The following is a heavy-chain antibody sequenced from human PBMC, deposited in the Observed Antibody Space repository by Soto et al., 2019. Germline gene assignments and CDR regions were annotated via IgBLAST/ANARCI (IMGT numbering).Heavy chain of an antibody. CDR2: INHSGST. Sequence: SETLSLTCAVYGGSFSGYYWSWIRQPPGKGLEWIGEINHSGSTNYNPSLKSRVTISVDTSKNQFSLKLSSVTAADTAVYYCARMDLDYGDSDWGQGTLVTVSS. D-gene: IGHD4-17*01. J-gene: IGHJ4*02. V-gene: IGHV4-34*01. CDR3: ARMDLDYGDSD. CDR1: GGSFSGYY.